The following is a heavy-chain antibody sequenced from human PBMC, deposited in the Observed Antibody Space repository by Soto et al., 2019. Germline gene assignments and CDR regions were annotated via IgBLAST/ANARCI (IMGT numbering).Heavy chain of an antibody. CDR2: MNPNSGNT. J-gene: IGHJ6*02. CDR3: ARGHRSSWYEVPYGMDV. D-gene: IGHD6-13*01. CDR1: GYTFTSYD. V-gene: IGHV1-8*01. Sequence: GASVKVSCKASGYTFTSYDINWVRQATGQGLEWMGWMNPNSGNTGYAQKFQGRVTMTRNTSISTAYMELSSLRSEDSAVYYCARGHRSSWYEVPYGMDVWGQGTTVTVSS.